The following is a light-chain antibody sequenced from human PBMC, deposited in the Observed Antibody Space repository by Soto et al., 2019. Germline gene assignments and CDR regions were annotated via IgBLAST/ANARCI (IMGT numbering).Light chain of an antibody. J-gene: IGKJ4*01. CDR3: HQYDSSPLT. Sequence: EIVLTQSPGTLSLSPGERATLSCRASQSVNSSYLAWYQQKPGQAPRLLIYGASSRATGIPDRFSGSGSGTDFTLTISRLEPEDFAVYYCHQYDSSPLTFGGGTKVEIK. V-gene: IGKV3-20*01. CDR1: QSVNSSY. CDR2: GAS.